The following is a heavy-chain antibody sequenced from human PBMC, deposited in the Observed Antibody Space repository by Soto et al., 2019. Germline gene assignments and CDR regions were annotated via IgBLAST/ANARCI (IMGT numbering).Heavy chain of an antibody. Sequence: GGSLRLSCAASGFTVSSNYMSWVRQAPGKGLEWVSVIYSGGSTYYADSVKGRFTISGENSKNTRYLQMNSLKAEDTAVYYCAGRYCSGGSCYGYYYGMDVWGQGTTVTVSS. CDR2: IYSGGST. CDR3: AGRYCSGGSCYGYYYGMDV. D-gene: IGHD2-15*01. V-gene: IGHV3-53*01. J-gene: IGHJ6*02. CDR1: GFTVSSNY.